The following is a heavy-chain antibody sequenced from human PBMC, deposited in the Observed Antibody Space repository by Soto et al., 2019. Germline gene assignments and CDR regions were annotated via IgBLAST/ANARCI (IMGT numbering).Heavy chain of an antibody. Sequence: GGSLRLSCAASGLTISNYWMHWVRQAPGKGLLWVAHINADGTTTTYADSVKGRFTISRDNAKNTLHLQMNSLRAEDTAVYYCAPNWFDPWGQGTLVPVSS. CDR1: GLTISNYW. V-gene: IGHV3-74*01. CDR3: APNWFDP. J-gene: IGHJ5*02. CDR2: INADGTTT.